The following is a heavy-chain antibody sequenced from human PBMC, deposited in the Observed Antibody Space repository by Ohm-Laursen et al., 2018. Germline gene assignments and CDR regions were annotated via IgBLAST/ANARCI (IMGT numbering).Heavy chain of an antibody. CDR1: GFTVSSDY. V-gene: IGHV3-71*01. Sequence: SLRLSCAASGFTVSSDYMSWVRQAPGKGLEWIGFIRSKAFGGTIEYAASMKGRFSISRDDSKSMAYLQMNSLRAEDTAVYYCARGGQQQVEDYWGQGTLVTVSS. D-gene: IGHD6-13*01. J-gene: IGHJ4*02. CDR3: ARGGQQQVEDY. CDR2: IRSKAFGGTI.